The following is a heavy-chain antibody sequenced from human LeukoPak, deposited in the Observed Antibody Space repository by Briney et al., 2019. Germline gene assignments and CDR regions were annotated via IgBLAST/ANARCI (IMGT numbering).Heavy chain of an antibody. V-gene: IGHV1-24*01. CDR1: GYTLTELS. CDR2: FDPEDGET. CDR3: ATGATIFAVAERDY. D-gene: IGHD3-3*01. Sequence: ASVKVSCKVSGYTLTELSMHWVRQAPGKGLEWMGGFDPEDGETIYAQKFQGRVTMTEDTSTDTAYMELSSLRSEDTAVYYCATGATIFAVAERDYWGQGTLVTVSS. J-gene: IGHJ4*02.